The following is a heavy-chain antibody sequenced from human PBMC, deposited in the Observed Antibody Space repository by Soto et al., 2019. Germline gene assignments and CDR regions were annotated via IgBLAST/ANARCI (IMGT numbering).Heavy chain of an antibody. Sequence: PSETLSLTCAVYGGSFSGYYWNWIRQPPGKVLEWIGEINHSGSTNYNPSLKSRVTISVDTSKNQFSLKLSSVTAADTAVYYCARVSGIYYYGMDVWGQGTTVTVSS. CDR3: ARVSGIYYYGMDV. D-gene: IGHD3-10*01. J-gene: IGHJ6*02. CDR2: INHSGST. CDR1: GGSFSGYY. V-gene: IGHV4-34*01.